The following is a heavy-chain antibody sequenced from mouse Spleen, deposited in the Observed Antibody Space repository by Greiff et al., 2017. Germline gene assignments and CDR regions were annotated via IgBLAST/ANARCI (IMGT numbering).Heavy chain of an antibody. CDR1: GFTFSSYA. CDR2: ISSGGSYT. J-gene: IGHJ4*01. CDR3: ARPLYGNSPMDY. V-gene: IGHV5-9-3*01. Sequence: EVKLVESGGGLVKPGGSLKLSCAASGFTFSSYAMSWVRQTPEKRLEWVATISSGGSYTYYPDSVKGRFTISRDNAKNTLYLQMSSLRSEDTAMYYCARPLYGNSPMDYWGQGTSVTVSS. D-gene: IGHD2-1*01.